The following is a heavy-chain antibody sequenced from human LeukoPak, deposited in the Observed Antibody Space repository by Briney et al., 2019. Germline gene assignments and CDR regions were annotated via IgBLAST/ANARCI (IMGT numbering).Heavy chain of an antibody. CDR3: GKVGAMTTVF. CDR2: ISGSGGST. Sequence: GGSLRLSCAASGFTFSTYAMSWVRQAPGKGLEWVSSISGSGGSTYYADSVKGRFTISRDNSKNTLFLQMNSLRAEDTAVYYCGKVGAMTTVFWGQGSLVTVSS. D-gene: IGHD4-11*01. V-gene: IGHV3-23*01. CDR1: GFTFSTYA. J-gene: IGHJ4*02.